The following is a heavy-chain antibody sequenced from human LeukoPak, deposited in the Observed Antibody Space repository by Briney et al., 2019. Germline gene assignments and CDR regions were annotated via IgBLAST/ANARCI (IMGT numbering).Heavy chain of an antibody. D-gene: IGHD4-23*01. V-gene: IGHV4-34*01. CDR1: GGSFSGYY. CDR3: ASEYGGNSSGLFDY. J-gene: IGHJ4*02. CDR2: INHSGST. Sequence: SETLSLTCAVYGGSFSGYYWSSIRQPPGKGLEWIGEINHSGSTNYNPSLKSRVTISVDTSKNQFSLKLSSVTAADTAVYYCASEYGGNSSGLFDYWGQGTLVTVSS.